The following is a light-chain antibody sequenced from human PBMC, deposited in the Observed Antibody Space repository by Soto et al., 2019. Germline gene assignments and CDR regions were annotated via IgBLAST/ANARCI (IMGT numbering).Light chain of an antibody. CDR2: EVS. CDR3: SSNTSSSIDYV. J-gene: IGLJ1*01. V-gene: IGLV2-14*01. CDR1: SSDVGGYNY. Sequence: QSALTQPASVSGSPGQSITISCTGTSSDVGGYNYVSWYQQHPGKAPKLMIYEVSNRPSGVSNRFSGSKSGNTASLTISGLQAEDEADYYCSSNTSSSIDYVFRTGTKLTVL.